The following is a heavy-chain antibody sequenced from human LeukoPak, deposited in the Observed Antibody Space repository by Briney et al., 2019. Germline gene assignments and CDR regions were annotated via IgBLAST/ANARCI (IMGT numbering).Heavy chain of an antibody. Sequence: PGGSLRLSCAASGFTFSSYGMYWVRQAPGKGLEWVSYISSSSAIHYPDSLKGRFTISIDNAKNSVYLQMNSLRDEDTAVYYCARGRGNYYGSGFDYWGQGTLVTVSS. D-gene: IGHD3-10*01. J-gene: IGHJ4*02. CDR3: ARGRGNYYGSGFDY. V-gene: IGHV3-48*02. CDR2: ISSSSAI. CDR1: GFTFSSYG.